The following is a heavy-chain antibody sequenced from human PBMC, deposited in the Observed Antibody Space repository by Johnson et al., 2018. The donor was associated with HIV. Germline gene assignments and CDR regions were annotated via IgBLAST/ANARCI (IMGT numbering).Heavy chain of an antibody. D-gene: IGHD5-24*01. CDR2: ISYDGDNK. CDR3: MTMATTHEGYALDI. J-gene: IGHJ3*02. Sequence: QVQLVESGGGVVQPGRSLRLSCAASGFTFSSYAMHWVRQAPGKGLDWVAVISYDGDNKYFADSVKGRFTISRDNSKNTLYLQMNSLKTEDTAVYYCMTMATTHEGYALDIWGQGTMVTVSS. CDR1: GFTFSSYA. V-gene: IGHV3-30-3*01.